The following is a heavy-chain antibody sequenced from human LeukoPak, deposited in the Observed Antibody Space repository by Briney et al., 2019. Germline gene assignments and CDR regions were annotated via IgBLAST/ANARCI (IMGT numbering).Heavy chain of an antibody. CDR3: ARESDPLGYGSGSYYIDY. J-gene: IGHJ4*02. V-gene: IGHV3-23*01. Sequence: GGSLRLSCAASGFTFSSYGMSWVRQAPGKGLEWVSAISGSGGSTYYADSVKGRFTISRDNAKNSLDLQMNSLRAEDTAVYYCARESDPLGYGSGSYYIDYWGQGTLVTVSS. CDR1: GFTFSSYG. CDR2: ISGSGGST. D-gene: IGHD3-10*01.